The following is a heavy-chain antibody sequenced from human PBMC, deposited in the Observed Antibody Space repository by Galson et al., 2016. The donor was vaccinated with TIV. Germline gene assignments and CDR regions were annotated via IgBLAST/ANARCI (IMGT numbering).Heavy chain of an antibody. Sequence: SLRLSCAASTFNIKDNYMIWVRQAPGKGLEWVSIISSGGTTSYADSVKGRFTIGRDESKNTLYLEMNNLRLEDTAVYFCARDRRHCGNECFLYYYYGMDVWGRGTTVTVSS. D-gene: IGHD2-21*01. CDR1: TFNIKDNY. CDR3: ARDRRHCGNECFLYYYYGMDV. V-gene: IGHV3-66*02. J-gene: IGHJ6*02. CDR2: ISSGGTT.